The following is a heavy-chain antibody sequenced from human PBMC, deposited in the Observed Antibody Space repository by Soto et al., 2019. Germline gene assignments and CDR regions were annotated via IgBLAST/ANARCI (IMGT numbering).Heavy chain of an antibody. D-gene: IGHD6-19*01. V-gene: IGHV1-46*01. J-gene: IGHJ5*02. CDR2: INPSGGST. CDR1: GYTFTSYY. Sequence: GASVKVSCKASGYTFTSYYMHWVRQAPGQGLEWMGIINPSGGSTSYAQKFQGRVTMTRDTSTSTVYMELSSLRSEDTAVYYCASTQNNPYSSGAYNWVDPWGQGTLVTVSS. CDR3: ASTQNNPYSSGAYNWVDP.